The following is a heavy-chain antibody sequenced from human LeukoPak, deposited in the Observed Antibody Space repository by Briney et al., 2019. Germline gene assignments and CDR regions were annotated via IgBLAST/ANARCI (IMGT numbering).Heavy chain of an antibody. CDR1: GFSFSDYY. J-gene: IGHJ4*02. CDR2: ISSSSGYT. CDR3: ARSKRGFPYYFDY. Sequence: GGSLRLSCAASGFSFSDYYMNWIRQAPGKGLEWVSYISSSSGYTNYADSVKGRFTISRDNAKNSLYLQMNSLRVEDTVVYYCARSKRGFPYYFDYWGQGTLVTVSS. D-gene: IGHD3-10*01. V-gene: IGHV3-11*03.